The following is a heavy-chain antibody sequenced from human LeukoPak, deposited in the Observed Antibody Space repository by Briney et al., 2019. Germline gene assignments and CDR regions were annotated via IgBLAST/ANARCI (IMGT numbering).Heavy chain of an antibody. CDR1: GGSISSHY. Sequence: SETLSLTCTVSGGSISSHYWSWIQQPPGKGLEWIGYIYYSGSTNYNPSLKSRVTISVDTSKNQFSLKLSSVTAADTAVYYCARVRSDWILIGRHWFDPWGQGTLVTVSS. J-gene: IGHJ5*02. CDR3: ARVRSDWILIGRHWFDP. CDR2: IYYSGST. V-gene: IGHV4-59*11. D-gene: IGHD2-2*03.